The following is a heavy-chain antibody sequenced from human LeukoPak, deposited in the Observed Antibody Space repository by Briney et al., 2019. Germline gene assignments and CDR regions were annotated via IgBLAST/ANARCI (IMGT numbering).Heavy chain of an antibody. V-gene: IGHV1-69*01. CDR2: IIPIFGTA. D-gene: IGHD6-13*01. CDR1: GGTFSSYA. J-gene: IGHJ6*02. Sequence: ASVKVSCKASGGTFSSYAISWVRQAPGQGLEWMGGIIPIFGTANYAQKFQGRVTITADESTSTAYMELSSLRSEDTAVYYCARVQQQAPYYYYYGMDVWGQGTTVTVSS. CDR3: ARVQQQAPYYYYYGMDV.